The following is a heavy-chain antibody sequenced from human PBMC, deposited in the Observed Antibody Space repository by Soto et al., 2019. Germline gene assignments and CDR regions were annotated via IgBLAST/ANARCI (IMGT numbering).Heavy chain of an antibody. J-gene: IGHJ4*02. CDR2: IYYSGST. D-gene: IGHD6-13*01. Sequence: SETLSLTCTVSGGSISSYYWSWIRQPPGKGLEWIGYIYYSGSTNYNPSLKSRVTISVDTSKNQFSLKLSSVTAADTAVYYCARLAAAAEYYFDYWGQGTLVTVSS. CDR3: ARLAAAAEYYFDY. CDR1: GGSISSYY. V-gene: IGHV4-59*08.